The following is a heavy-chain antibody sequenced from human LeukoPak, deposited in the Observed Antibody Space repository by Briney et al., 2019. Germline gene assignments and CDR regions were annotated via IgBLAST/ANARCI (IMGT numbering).Heavy chain of an antibody. J-gene: IGHJ4*02. CDR1: GFTFSSYA. CDR2: ISYDGSNK. CDR3: ARSQLLWFGELSGYFDY. Sequence: GGSLRPSCAASGFTFSSYAMHWVRQAPGKGLEWVAVISYDGSNKYYADSVKGRFTISRDNSKNTLYLQMNSLRAEDTAVYYCARSQLLWFGELSGYFDYWGQGTLVTVSS. V-gene: IGHV3-30*04. D-gene: IGHD3-10*01.